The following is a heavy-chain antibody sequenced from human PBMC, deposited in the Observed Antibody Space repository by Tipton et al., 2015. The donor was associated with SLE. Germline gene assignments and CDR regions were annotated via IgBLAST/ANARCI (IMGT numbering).Heavy chain of an antibody. V-gene: IGHV4-39*07. Sequence: TLSLTCTVSGGSISSSSYYWGWIRQPPGKGLEWIGSICYSGSTYYNPSLKSRVTISVDTSKNQFSLKLSSVTAADTAVYYCAGLPGGADAFDIWGQGTMVTVSS. CDR1: GGSISSSSYY. CDR3: AGLPGGADAFDI. CDR2: ICYSGST. D-gene: IGHD3-10*01. J-gene: IGHJ3*02.